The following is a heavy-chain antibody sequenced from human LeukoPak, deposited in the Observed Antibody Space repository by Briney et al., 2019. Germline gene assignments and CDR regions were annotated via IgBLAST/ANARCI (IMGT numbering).Heavy chain of an antibody. CDR3: ARVAAAGKDWFDP. V-gene: IGHV1-2*02. Sequence: AASVKVSCKASGDTIRNYAISWVRQAPGQGLEWMGWINPNSGGTNYAQKFQGRVTMTRDTSISTAYMELSRLRSDDTAVYYCARVAAAGKDWFDPWGQGTLVTVSS. CDR2: INPNSGGT. CDR1: GDTIRNYA. J-gene: IGHJ5*02. D-gene: IGHD6-13*01.